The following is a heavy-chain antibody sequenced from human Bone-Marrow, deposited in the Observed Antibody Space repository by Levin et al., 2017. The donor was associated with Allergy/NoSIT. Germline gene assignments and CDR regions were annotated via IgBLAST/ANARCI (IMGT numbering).Heavy chain of an antibody. J-gene: IGHJ4*02. CDR3: ARDGGYSYGPVALDY. CDR2: IDNSDTI. Sequence: PGGSLRLSCAASGFTFSSYMMNWDRQAPGKGLEWISYIDNSDTIHYADSVKGRFTISRDNAKNSLYLQMNSLRVEDTAVYYCARDGGYSYGPVALDYWGQGTLVAVSS. CDR1: GFTFSSYM. D-gene: IGHD5-18*01. V-gene: IGHV3-48*04.